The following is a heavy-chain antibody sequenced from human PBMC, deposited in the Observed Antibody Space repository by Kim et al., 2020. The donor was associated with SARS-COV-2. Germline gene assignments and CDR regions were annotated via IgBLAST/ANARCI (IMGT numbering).Heavy chain of an antibody. CDR2: ITYIGTT. D-gene: IGHD6-13*01. V-gene: IGHV4-39*01. J-gene: IGHJ4*02. CDR1: GGSVSNSLYY. Sequence: SETLSLTCNVSGGSVSNSLYYWGWIRQPPGKGLEWIGSITYIGTTYYNPSLKSRVTMSVDTSRNQISLRLGSMTAADTAMYFCMTYSTLVAYWGQGTVVT. CDR3: MTYSTLVAY.